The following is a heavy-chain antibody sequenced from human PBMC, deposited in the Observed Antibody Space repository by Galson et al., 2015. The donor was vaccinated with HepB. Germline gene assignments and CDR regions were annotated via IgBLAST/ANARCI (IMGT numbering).Heavy chain of an antibody. CDR1: GFSSNNYG. Sequence: SLRLSCAGSGFSSNNYGMHWVRQVPGKGLQWLSFIQYDGSAIFYADSVKGRFTISRDNSKNTLYLQMTNLRSEDTAVYYCTKDRKGRLMFLRGVIMKGPDYWGQGTQVIVSS. J-gene: IGHJ4*02. D-gene: IGHD3-10*01. V-gene: IGHV3-30*02. CDR3: TKDRKGRLMFLRGVIMKGPDY. CDR2: IQYDGSAI.